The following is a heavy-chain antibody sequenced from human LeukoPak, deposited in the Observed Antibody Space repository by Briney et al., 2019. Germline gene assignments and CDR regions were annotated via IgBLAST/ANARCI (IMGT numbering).Heavy chain of an antibody. V-gene: IGHV3-73*01. J-gene: IGHJ3*02. CDR3: TRSYRPVLSFGNTGYAFDI. D-gene: IGHD3-16*02. Sequence: PGGSLRLSCAASGFTFSGSAMHWVRQASGKGLEWVGRIRSKANSYATAYAASVKGRFTISRDDSKNTAYLQMNSLKTEDTAVYYCTRSYRPVLSFGNTGYAFDIWGQGTMVTVSS. CDR1: GFTFSGSA. CDR2: IRSKANSYAT.